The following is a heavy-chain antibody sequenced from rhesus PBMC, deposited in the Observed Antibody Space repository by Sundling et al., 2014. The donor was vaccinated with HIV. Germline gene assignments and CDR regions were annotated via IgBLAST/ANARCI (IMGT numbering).Heavy chain of an antibody. CDR2: INPETGGT. Sequence: QVQLVQSGSEVKKPGSSVKVSCKASGYTFTDYFMHWVRQAPGQGLEWMGEINPETGGTNYAQKFQGRVTMTRDASTSTAHMELSSLRSEDTAVYYCAREGGSWNILDYWGQGVLVTVSS. CDR1: GYTFTDYF. D-gene: IGHD6-25*01. J-gene: IGHJ4*01. V-gene: IGHV1-138*01. CDR3: AREGGSWNILDY.